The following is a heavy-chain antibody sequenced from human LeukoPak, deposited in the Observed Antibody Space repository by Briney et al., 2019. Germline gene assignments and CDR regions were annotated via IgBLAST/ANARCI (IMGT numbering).Heavy chain of an antibody. D-gene: IGHD5-24*01. CDR1: GYTFTGYY. CDR3: ARGADSRWVQFKY. J-gene: IGHJ4*02. V-gene: IGHV1-2*02. Sequence: ASVKVSCKASGYTFTGYYMHWVRQAPGQGLEWMGWINPNSGGTNYAQKFQDRVTMTRDTSISTAYMELSRLRSDDTAVYYCARGADSRWVQFKYWGQGTLVTVSS. CDR2: INPNSGGT.